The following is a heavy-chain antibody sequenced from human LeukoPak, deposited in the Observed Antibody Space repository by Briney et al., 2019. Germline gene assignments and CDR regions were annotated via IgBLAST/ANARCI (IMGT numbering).Heavy chain of an antibody. CDR3: TRRGDKHYDSSGGDF. V-gene: IGHV3-73*01. CDR2: IRSAANNYAT. D-gene: IGHD3-22*01. J-gene: IGHJ4*02. Sequence: GGSLRLSCAVSGFTFSGSAMHWVRQASGEGLEWVGRIRSAANNYATAYAASLKGRFTISRDDSKNTAYLQMNSLETEDTAVYCTRRGDKHYDSSGGDFWGQGTLVTVSS. CDR1: GFTFSGSA.